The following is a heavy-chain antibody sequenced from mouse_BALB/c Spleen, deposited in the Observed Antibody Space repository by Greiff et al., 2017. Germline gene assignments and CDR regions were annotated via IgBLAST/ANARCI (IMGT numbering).Heavy chain of an antibody. Sequence: QVQLQQPGAELVRPGVSVKLSRKASGYTFTSYWMHWIKQRPEQGLERIGEILPGSGSTNYNEKFKGKATFTADTSSNTAYVQLSSLTSEDSAVYYCARDSSGYLAWFAYWGQGTLVTVSA. CDR1: GYTFTSYW. D-gene: IGHD3-2*01. CDR2: ILPGSGST. V-gene: IGHV1-9*01. CDR3: ARDSSGYLAWFAY. J-gene: IGHJ3*01.